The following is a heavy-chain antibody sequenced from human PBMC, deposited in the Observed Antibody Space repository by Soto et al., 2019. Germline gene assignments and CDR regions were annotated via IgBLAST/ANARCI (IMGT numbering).Heavy chain of an antibody. CDR3: AKDVNSYGYDY. Sequence: QVQLVESGGDVVQPGRSLRLSCAGSGFTFSTYGMHWVRQAPGKGLEWVALISYDGRNKYYADSVKGRFTISRDNSKNTLDLQMDRLRGEDTAVYYCAKDVNSYGYDYWGQGTLVTVSS. CDR1: GFTFSTYG. CDR2: ISYDGRNK. D-gene: IGHD5-18*01. V-gene: IGHV3-30*18. J-gene: IGHJ4*02.